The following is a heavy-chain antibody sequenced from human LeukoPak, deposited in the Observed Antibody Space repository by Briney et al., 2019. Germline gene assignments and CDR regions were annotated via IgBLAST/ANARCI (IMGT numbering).Heavy chain of an antibody. CDR1: GYTFTNYW. J-gene: IGHJ3*02. Sequence: GESLKISCKGSGYTFTNYWIGWVRQMPGKGLEWMGIIYPGDSDTRYSPSFQGQVTISADKSISTAYLQWSSLKASDTAMYYCARLGLGVHSSSSRPFDIWGQGTMVTVSS. V-gene: IGHV5-51*01. CDR2: IYPGDSDT. D-gene: IGHD6-6*01. CDR3: ARLGLGVHSSSSRPFDI.